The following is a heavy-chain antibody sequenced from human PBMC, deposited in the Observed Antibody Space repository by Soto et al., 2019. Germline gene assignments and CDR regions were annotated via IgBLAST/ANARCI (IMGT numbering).Heavy chain of an antibody. V-gene: IGHV4-34*01. Sequence: QVQLQQWGAGLLKPSETLSLTCAVYGGSFSGYYWSWIRQPPGKGLEWIGEINHSGSTNYNPSLKSRVTISVDTSKNQFSLKLSSVTAADTAVYYCARAWGVVAPFGYWGQGTLVTVSS. CDR1: GGSFSGYY. J-gene: IGHJ4*02. D-gene: IGHD2-15*01. CDR3: ARAWGVVAPFGY. CDR2: INHSGST.